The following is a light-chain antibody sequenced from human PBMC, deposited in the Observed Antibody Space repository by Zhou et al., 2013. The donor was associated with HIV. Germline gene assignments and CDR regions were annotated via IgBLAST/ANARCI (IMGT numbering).Light chain of an antibody. CDR1: QGISNS. CDR3: QQYYTTWT. J-gene: IGKJ1*01. CDR2: AAS. Sequence: DIQMTQSPSSLSASIGDRVTITCRASQGISNSLAWYQQKPGKAPKPLLYAASTLESGVPSRFSGSGSGTDYTLTINSLQPEDFATYYCQQYYTTWTFGQGTKV. V-gene: IGKV1-NL1*01.